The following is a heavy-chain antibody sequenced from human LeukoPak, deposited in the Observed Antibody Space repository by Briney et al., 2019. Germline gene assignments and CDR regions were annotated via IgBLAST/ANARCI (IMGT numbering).Heavy chain of an antibody. CDR3: ARDRDNYMDV. Sequence: GGSLRLSCAASGFTFSSYAMHWVRQAPGKGLEWVTFIQYDGTNKYYADSVKGRFTISRDTSKNTLYLQMDSLRVEDTAVYFCARDRDNYMDVWGKGTTVTISS. CDR2: IQYDGTNK. J-gene: IGHJ6*03. V-gene: IGHV3-30*02. CDR1: GFTFSSYA.